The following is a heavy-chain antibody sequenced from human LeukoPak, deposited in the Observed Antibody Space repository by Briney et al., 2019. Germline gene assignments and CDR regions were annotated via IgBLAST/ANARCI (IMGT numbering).Heavy chain of an antibody. J-gene: IGHJ5*02. D-gene: IGHD3-22*01. CDR1: GFTFSSYW. CDR3: AGGELGYYDSSGLVDP. Sequence: GGSLRLSCAASGFTFSSYWMSWVRQAPGKGLEWVANIKQDGSEKYYVDSVKGRFTISRDNAKNSLYLQMNSLRAEDTAVYYCAGGELGYYDSSGLVDPWGQGTLVTVSS. CDR2: IKQDGSEK. V-gene: IGHV3-7*01.